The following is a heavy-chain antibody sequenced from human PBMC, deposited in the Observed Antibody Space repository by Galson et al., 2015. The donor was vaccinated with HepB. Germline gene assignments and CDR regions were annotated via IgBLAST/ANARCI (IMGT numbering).Heavy chain of an antibody. D-gene: IGHD3-22*01. Sequence: LRLSCAASGFTFSSYGMHWVRQAPGKGLEWVAVISYDGSNKYYADSVKGRFTISRDNSKNTLYLQMNSLRAEDTAVYYCAKTVGYYDSSGYHDYWGQGTLVTVSS. CDR1: GFTFSSYG. V-gene: IGHV3-30*18. CDR3: AKTVGYYDSSGYHDY. J-gene: IGHJ4*02. CDR2: ISYDGSNK.